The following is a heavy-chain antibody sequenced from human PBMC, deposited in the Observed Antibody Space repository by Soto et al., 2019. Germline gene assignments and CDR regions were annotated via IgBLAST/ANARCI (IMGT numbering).Heavy chain of an antibody. CDR2: IYYSGST. CDR3: ARRLYYDSSGFEGGGMDV. V-gene: IGHV4-39*01. J-gene: IGHJ6*02. D-gene: IGHD3-22*01. Sequence: QLQLQESGPGLVKPSETLSLTCTVSGGSISSSSYYCGWIRQPPGKGLEWIGSIYYSGSTYYNPSLKSRVTISVDTSKNQFSLKLSSVTAADTAVYYCARRLYYDSSGFEGGGMDVWGQGTTVTVSS. CDR1: GGSISSSSYY.